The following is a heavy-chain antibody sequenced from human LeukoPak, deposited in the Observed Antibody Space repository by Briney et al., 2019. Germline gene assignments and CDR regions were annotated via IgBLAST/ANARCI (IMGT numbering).Heavy chain of an antibody. CDR3: AKLGFGEPIGDY. CDR1: GFTFSSYG. CDR2: IRYDGSNK. D-gene: IGHD3-10*01. Sequence: GGSLRLSCAASGFTFSSYGMDWVRQAPGKGLEWVAFIRYDGSNKYYADSVKGRFTISRDNSKNTLYLQMNSLRAEDTAVYYCAKLGFGEPIGDYWGQGTLVTVSS. J-gene: IGHJ4*02. V-gene: IGHV3-30*02.